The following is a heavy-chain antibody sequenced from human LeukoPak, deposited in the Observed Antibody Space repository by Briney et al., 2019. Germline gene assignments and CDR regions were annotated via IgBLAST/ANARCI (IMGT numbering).Heavy chain of an antibody. CDR1: GFSFSSYW. D-gene: IGHD4-17*01. Sequence: PGGSLRLSCAASGFSFSSYWMSWVRQAPGKGLEWVANVKVDGSEKYYVDSVKGRFTISRDNAKNSLFLQMNSLRAEDTAMYYCARDTVTHYFDYWGQGTLVTVSS. CDR2: VKVDGSEK. J-gene: IGHJ4*02. CDR3: ARDTVTHYFDY. V-gene: IGHV3-7*01.